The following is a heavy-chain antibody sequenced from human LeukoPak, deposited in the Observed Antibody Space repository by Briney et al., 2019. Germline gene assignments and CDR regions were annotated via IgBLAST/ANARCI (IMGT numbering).Heavy chain of an antibody. CDR3: ARPAVEMATIGRVADDY. CDR2: IYYSGST. Sequence: SETLSLTCTVSGGSISSSSYYWGWIRQPPGKGLEWIGSIYYSGSTYYNPSLKSRVTISVDTSKNQFSLKLSSVTAADTAVYYCARPAVEMATIGRVADDYWGQGTLVTVSS. D-gene: IGHD5-24*01. V-gene: IGHV4-39*01. CDR1: GGSISSSSYY. J-gene: IGHJ4*02.